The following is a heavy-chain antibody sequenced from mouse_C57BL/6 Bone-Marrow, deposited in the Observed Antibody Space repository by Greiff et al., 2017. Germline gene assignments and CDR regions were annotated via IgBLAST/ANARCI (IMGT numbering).Heavy chain of an antibody. CDR1: GYTFTSYG. D-gene: IGHD2-4*01. J-gene: IGHJ2*01. V-gene: IGHV1-81*01. Sequence: VQRVESGAELARPGASVKLSCKASGYTFTSYGISWVKQRTGQGLEWIGEIYPRSGNTYYNEKFKGKATLTADKSSSTAYMELRSLTSEDSAVYFCARERIYYDYDEDYWGQGTTLTVSS. CDR3: ARERIYYDYDEDY. CDR2: IYPRSGNT.